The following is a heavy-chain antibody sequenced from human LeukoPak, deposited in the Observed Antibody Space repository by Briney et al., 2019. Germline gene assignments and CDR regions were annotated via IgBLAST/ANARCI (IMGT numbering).Heavy chain of an antibody. J-gene: IGHJ4*02. CDR2: VSGSGTAT. V-gene: IGHV3-23*01. CDR3: AKGPVVPVATYFFDY. D-gene: IGHD2-2*01. CDR1: GFTFSSYA. Sequence: GGSLRLSCAASGFTFSSYAMSWVRQAPGKGLEWVSVVSGSGTATYYADSVKGRFSISRDNSKNTLYVQMNSLSPEDTAIYYCAKGPVVPVATYFFDYWGQGTLVIVSS.